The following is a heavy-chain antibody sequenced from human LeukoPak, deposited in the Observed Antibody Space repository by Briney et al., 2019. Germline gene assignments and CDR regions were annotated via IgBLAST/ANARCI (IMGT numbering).Heavy chain of an antibody. J-gene: IGHJ6*03. CDR2: ISSSSLYI. CDR1: GFTFSSYS. D-gene: IGHD1-1*01. CDR3: ARYLEATETTWHYMDV. Sequence: GESLRLSCATSGFTFSSYSMNWVRQAPGKALEWVSSISSSSLYIYYADSVKGRFTVSRDNAKNSLYLQMNSLRVEDTGLYYCARYLEATETTWHYMDVWGKGTTVIVSS. V-gene: IGHV3-21*04.